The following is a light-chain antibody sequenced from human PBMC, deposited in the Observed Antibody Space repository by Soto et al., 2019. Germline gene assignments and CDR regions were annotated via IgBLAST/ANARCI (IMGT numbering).Light chain of an antibody. CDR1: NIGSKN. CDR3: QVWDSSTAV. CDR2: RDT. Sequence: SYELTQPLSVSVALGQTARITCGGNNIGSKNVHWYQQKPGQAPVVVIYRDTNRPSGIPERFSGSNSGNTATLTIRRAQVGDEADYYCQVWDSSTAVFGGGTKLTVL. J-gene: IGLJ3*02. V-gene: IGLV3-9*01.